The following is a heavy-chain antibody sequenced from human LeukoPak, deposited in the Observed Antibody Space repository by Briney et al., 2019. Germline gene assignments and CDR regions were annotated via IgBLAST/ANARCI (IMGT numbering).Heavy chain of an antibody. CDR3: AGTLRYFDWSALGNWFDP. CDR2: IYYSGST. Sequence: SETLSLTCTVSGGSISSYYWSWIRQPPGKGLEWIGYIYYSGSTNYNPSLKSRVTISVDTSKNQFSLKLSSVTAADTAVYYCAGTLRYFDWSALGNWFDPWGQGTLVTVSS. V-gene: IGHV4-59*01. D-gene: IGHD3-9*01. CDR1: GGSISSYY. J-gene: IGHJ5*02.